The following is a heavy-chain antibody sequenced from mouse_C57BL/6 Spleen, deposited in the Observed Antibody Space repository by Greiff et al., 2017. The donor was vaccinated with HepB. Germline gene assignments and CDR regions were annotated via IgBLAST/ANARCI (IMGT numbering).Heavy chain of an antibody. CDR3: APSDGSFDY. D-gene: IGHD1-1*01. Sequence: VQLQQPGAELVKPGASVKLSCKASGYTFTSYWMQWVKQRPGQGLEWIGEIDPSDRYTNYNQKFKGKATLPVDTSSSTAYMQLSSRTSEDSAVYYCAPSDGSFDYWGQGTTLTVSS. CDR2: IDPSDRYT. J-gene: IGHJ2*01. V-gene: IGHV1-50*01. CDR1: GYTFTSYW.